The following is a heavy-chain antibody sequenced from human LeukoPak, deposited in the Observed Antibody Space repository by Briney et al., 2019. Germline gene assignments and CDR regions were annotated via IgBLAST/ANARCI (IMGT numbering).Heavy chain of an antibody. Sequence: ASVKVSCTASGHTFTRYYMHWVRQAPGQGPEWMGIINPSGGSTSYAQKFQARVTMTRDTSTSTVYMELSSLRFEDTAVYYCARGGDGYDQIDYWGQGTLVTVSS. CDR2: INPSGGST. CDR1: GHTFTRYY. D-gene: IGHD5-24*01. CDR3: ARGGDGYDQIDY. J-gene: IGHJ4*02. V-gene: IGHV1-46*01.